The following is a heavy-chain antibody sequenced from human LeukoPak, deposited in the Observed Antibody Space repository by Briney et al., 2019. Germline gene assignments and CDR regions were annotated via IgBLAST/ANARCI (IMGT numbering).Heavy chain of an antibody. J-gene: IGHJ3*02. D-gene: IGHD6-19*01. CDR3: ARARSGWYVDAFDI. Sequence: SETLTLTCTVSGGSISSYYWSWIRQPPGKGLKWIGYIYYSGSTNYNPSLKSRVTISVDTSKNQFSLKLSSVTGADTAVYYCARARSGWYVDAFDIWGQGTMVTVSS. CDR2: IYYSGST. CDR1: GGSISSYY. V-gene: IGHV4-59*12.